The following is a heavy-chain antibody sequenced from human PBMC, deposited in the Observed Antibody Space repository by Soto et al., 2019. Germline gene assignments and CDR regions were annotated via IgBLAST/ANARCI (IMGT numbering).Heavy chain of an antibody. V-gene: IGHV2-5*01. J-gene: IGHJ4*02. CDR2: IYCNDDK. CDR3: AHSSAAAGWDLRYYLAY. CDR1: GFSLSTSGVG. Sequence: QITLKESGPTLVKPTQTLTLTCTFSGFSLSTSGVGVGWIRRPPGKALEWLALIYCNDDKRYSPYLKSRLTITKDTSKHHVVPTMTTMDTVDTATYFCAHSSAAAGWDLRYYLAYCSQGTLVTVSS. D-gene: IGHD6-13*01.